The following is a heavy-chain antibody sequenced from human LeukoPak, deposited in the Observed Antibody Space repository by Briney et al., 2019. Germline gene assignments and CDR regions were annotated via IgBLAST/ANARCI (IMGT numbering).Heavy chain of an antibody. V-gene: IGHV2-70*11. CDR2: IDWDDDK. CDR3: TRMPAAIGLAFDY. Sequence: RGSGPTLVNPTQTLTLTCTFAGFSLSTSGMCVSWIRQPPGKALEWLARIDWDDDKYYSTSLKTRLTISKDTSKNQVVLTMTNMDPVDTATYYCTRMPAAIGLAFDYWGQGTLVTVAS. D-gene: IGHD6-13*01. J-gene: IGHJ4*02. CDR1: GFSLSTSGMC.